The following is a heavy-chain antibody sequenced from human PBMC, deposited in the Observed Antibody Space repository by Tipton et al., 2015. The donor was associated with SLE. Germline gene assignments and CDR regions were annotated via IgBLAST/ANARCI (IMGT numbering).Heavy chain of an antibody. Sequence: TLSLTCAVYGASFSGYYWSWIRQHPGKGLEWIGYTYYSGSPYYNPSLKSRVTISLDMSKNQFSLRLSSVTAADTAVYYCPIYYHDSTGLHWFDPWGQGTLVTVSS. V-gene: IGHV4-31*11. D-gene: IGHD3-22*01. CDR2: TYYSGSP. J-gene: IGHJ5*02. CDR3: PIYYHDSTGLHWFDP. CDR1: GASFSGYY.